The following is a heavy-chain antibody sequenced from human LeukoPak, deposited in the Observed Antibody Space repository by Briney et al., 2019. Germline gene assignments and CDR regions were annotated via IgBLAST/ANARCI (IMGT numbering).Heavy chain of an antibody. J-gene: IGHJ6*02. D-gene: IGHD3-10*01. CDR3: ARDRVPLWFGELSLYYYYGMDV. V-gene: IGHV4-4*07. CDR1: GGSISSYY. CDR2: IYTSGST. Sequence: SETLSLTCTVSGGSISSYYWSWIRQPAGKGLEWIGRIYTSGSTTYNPSLKSRVTMSVDTSKNQFSLKLSSVPAADTAVYYCARDRVPLWFGELSLYYYYGMDVWGQGTTVTVSS.